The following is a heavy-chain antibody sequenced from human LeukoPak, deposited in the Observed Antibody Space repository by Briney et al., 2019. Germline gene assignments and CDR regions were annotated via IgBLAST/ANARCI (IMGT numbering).Heavy chain of an antibody. CDR1: EFTFSSYS. Sequence: QAGGSLRLSCEASEFTFSSYSMNWVPQAPGKGLEWVSYISSSSSTIYYAESVKGRFTISRDNAKNSLYLQMNSLRVEDTAVYYCARSWTPDDYWGQGTLVTVSS. CDR3: ARSWTPDDY. D-gene: IGHD3/OR15-3a*01. CDR2: ISSSSSTI. J-gene: IGHJ4*02. V-gene: IGHV3-48*01.